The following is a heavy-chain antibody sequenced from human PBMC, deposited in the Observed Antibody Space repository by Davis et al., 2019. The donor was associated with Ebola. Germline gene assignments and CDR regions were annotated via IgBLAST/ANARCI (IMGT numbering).Heavy chain of an antibody. V-gene: IGHV3-23*01. CDR1: GFTFSSYA. Sequence: GESLKISCAASGFTFSSYAMSWVRQAPGKGLEWVSAISGSGGSTYYADSVKGRFTISRDNSKNTLYLQMNSLRAEDTAVYYCARVSELGELDYWGQGTLVTVSS. J-gene: IGHJ4*02. CDR2: ISGSGGST. CDR3: ARVSELGELDY. D-gene: IGHD6-13*01.